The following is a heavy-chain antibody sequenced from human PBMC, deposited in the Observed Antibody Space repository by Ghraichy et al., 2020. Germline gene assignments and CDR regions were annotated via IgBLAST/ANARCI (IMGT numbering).Heavy chain of an antibody. Sequence: SETLSLTCAVYGGSFSGYYWSWIRQPPGKGLEWIGEINHSGSTNYNPSLKSRVTISVDTSKNQFSLKLSSVTAADTAVYYCAKQPRRITIFGVALNWFDPWGQGTLVTVSS. J-gene: IGHJ5*02. CDR1: GGSFSGYY. V-gene: IGHV4-34*01. D-gene: IGHD3-3*01. CDR2: INHSGST. CDR3: AKQPRRITIFGVALNWFDP.